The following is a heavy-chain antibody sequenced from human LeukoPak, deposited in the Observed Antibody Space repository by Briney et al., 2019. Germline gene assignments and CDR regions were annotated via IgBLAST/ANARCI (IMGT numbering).Heavy chain of an antibody. D-gene: IGHD7-27*01. CDR3: ATATGGDDAFDI. V-gene: IGHV1-24*01. J-gene: IGHJ3*02. CDR1: GYTLTELS. Sequence: ASVKVSCKVSGYTLTELSMHWVRQAPGKGLEWMGGFDPEDGETIYAQKFQGRVTMTEDTSTDTAYMELSSLRSEDTAVYYCATATGGDDAFDIWGQGTMVTVSS. CDR2: FDPEDGET.